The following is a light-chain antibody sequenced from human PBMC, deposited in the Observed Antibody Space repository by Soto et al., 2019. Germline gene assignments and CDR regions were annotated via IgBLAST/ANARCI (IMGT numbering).Light chain of an antibody. V-gene: IGLV6-57*03. CDR1: SGSIASNY. Sequence: NFMLTQPHSVSESPGKTVTISCTRSSGSIASNYVQWYQQRPGSAPTTVIYEDNQRPSGVPDRFSGSIDSSSNSAFLTLSGLKTEDEAGYYCQSYDSSNSVVFGGGTKLTV. CDR2: EDN. CDR3: QSYDSSNSVV. J-gene: IGLJ2*01.